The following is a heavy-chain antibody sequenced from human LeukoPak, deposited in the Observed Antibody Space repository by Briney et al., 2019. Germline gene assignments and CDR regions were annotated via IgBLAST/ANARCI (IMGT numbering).Heavy chain of an antibody. Sequence: PGGSLRLSCAASGFTLSSYAMTWVRQAPGKGLEWVSTISGSAGRTDYSDSVKGRFTISRGHSKNTLYLQMNSLRAEDTAVYYCAKVGVRGGYYFDYWGQGALVTVSS. CDR3: AKVGVRGGYYFDY. V-gene: IGHV3-23*01. CDR2: ISGSAGRT. D-gene: IGHD2-8*01. J-gene: IGHJ4*02. CDR1: GFTLSSYA.